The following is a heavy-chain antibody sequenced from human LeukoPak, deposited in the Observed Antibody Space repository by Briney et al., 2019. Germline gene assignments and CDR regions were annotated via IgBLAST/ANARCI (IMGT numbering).Heavy chain of an antibody. V-gene: IGHV1-2*02. CDR2: INPNSGGT. CDR3: AAHSSGGYYYYMDV. D-gene: IGHD6-6*01. CDR1: RYTFTGYY. Sequence: GASVKVSCKASRYTFTGYYMHWVRQAPGQGLEWMGWINPNSGGTNYAQKFQGRVTMTRDTSISTAYMELSRLRSDDTAVYYCAAHSSGGYYYYMDVWGKGTTVTVSS. J-gene: IGHJ6*03.